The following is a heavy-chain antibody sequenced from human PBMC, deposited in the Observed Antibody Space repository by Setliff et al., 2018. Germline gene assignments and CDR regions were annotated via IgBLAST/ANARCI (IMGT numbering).Heavy chain of an antibody. CDR3: AREGVDTRSSTDYRYYMDV. CDR2: TIPVFGTT. J-gene: IGHJ6*03. Sequence: GASVKVSCKASGGTFSSYGISWVRQAPGQGLEWMGGTIPVFGTTDYAHKFQGRVTIMTDESTSTAYMELSSLTSEDTAVYYCAREGVDTRSSTDYRYYMDVWGEGTTVTVSS. CDR1: GGTFSSYG. D-gene: IGHD5-18*01. V-gene: IGHV1-69*05.